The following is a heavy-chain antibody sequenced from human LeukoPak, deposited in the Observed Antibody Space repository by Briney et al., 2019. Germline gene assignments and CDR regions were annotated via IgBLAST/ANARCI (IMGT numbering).Heavy chain of an antibody. CDR3: AREHCSGGSCYSIYYYYYMDV. Sequence: SETLSLTCTVSGGSISSSNYYWGWIRQPPGKGLEWIGYIFNSGSTYYNPSLKSRVTISVDTSKNQFSLKLSSVTAADTAVYYCAREHCSGGSCYSIYYYYYMDVWGKGTTVTVSS. D-gene: IGHD2-15*01. V-gene: IGHV4-39*07. CDR1: GGSISSSNYY. CDR2: IFNSGST. J-gene: IGHJ6*03.